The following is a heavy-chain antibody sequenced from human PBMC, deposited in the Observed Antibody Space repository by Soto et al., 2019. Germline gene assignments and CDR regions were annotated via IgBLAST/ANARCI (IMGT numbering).Heavy chain of an antibody. V-gene: IGHV3-48*02. CDR1: GFTFSSYS. CDR2: ISSSSSTI. Sequence: GSLRLSCAASGFTFSSYSMNWVRQAPGKGLEWVSYISSSSSTIYYADSVKGRFTISRDNAKNSLYLQMNSLRDEDTAVYYCAKVSRPSRISTPDFDYWGQGVLVTVSS. CDR3: AKVSRPSRISTPDFDY. J-gene: IGHJ4*02.